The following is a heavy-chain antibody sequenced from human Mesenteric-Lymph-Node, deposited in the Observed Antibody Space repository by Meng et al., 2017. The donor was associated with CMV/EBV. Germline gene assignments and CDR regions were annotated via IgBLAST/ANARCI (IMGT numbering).Heavy chain of an antibody. V-gene: IGHV4-61*08. CDR2: IYGTGIT. Sequence: VLLQASGPGLVKPSETLSLTCIVSGVSVTSGAYHWSWSRQSPGKGLEWSGYIYGTGITIYNPSLKSRVTILLETSKNQFSLKLNSVTTADTAVYYCAKSRSSTPGIVDDWGQGTLVTVSS. CDR3: AKSRSSTPGIVDD. CDR1: GVSVTSGAYH. D-gene: IGHD2/OR15-2a*01. J-gene: IGHJ4*02.